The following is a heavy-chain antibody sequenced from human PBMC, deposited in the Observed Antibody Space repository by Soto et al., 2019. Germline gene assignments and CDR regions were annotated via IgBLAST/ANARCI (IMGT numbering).Heavy chain of an antibody. J-gene: IGHJ6*02. CDR1: GFTFSSYA. Sequence: GGSLRLSCAASGFTFSSYAMSWVRQAPGKGLEWVGRIKSKTDGGTTDYAAPVKGRFTISRDDSKNTLYLQMNSLKTEDTAVYYCTTGGDTGTNRPYYYYGMDVWGQGTTVTVSS. D-gene: IGHD1-7*01. V-gene: IGHV3-15*01. CDR3: TTGGDTGTNRPYYYYGMDV. CDR2: IKSKTDGGTT.